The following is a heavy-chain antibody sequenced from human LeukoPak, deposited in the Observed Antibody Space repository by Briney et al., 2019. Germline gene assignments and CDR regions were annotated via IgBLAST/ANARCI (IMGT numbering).Heavy chain of an antibody. Sequence: PSETLSLTCAVYGGSFSGYYWSWIRQPPGKGLEWIGEINHSGSTNYNPSLKSRVTISVDTSKNQFSLKLSSVTAADTAVYYCARGRGYCSSTSCYGGYYYYYMDVWGKGTTVTVSS. CDR2: INHSGST. J-gene: IGHJ6*03. V-gene: IGHV4-34*01. D-gene: IGHD2-2*01. CDR3: ARGRGYCSSTSCYGGYYYYYMDV. CDR1: GGSFSGYY.